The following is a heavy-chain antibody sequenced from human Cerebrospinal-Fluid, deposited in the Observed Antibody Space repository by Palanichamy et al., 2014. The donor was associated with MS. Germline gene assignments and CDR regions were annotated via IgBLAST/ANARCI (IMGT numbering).Heavy chain of an antibody. Sequence: QVQLQESGPGLVKPSQTLSFTCTVSGGSISSGSYYWSWIRQPAGKGLECIGRIYIGGSTNYNPSLKSRVTISVDPSKNQFSLKLSSVTAADTALYYCAREGSTTYYTYWGHGTLVTVSS. V-gene: IGHV4-61*02. D-gene: IGHD2/OR15-2a*01. J-gene: IGHJ4*01. CDR1: GGSISSGSYY. CDR2: IYIGGST. CDR3: AREGSTTYYTY.